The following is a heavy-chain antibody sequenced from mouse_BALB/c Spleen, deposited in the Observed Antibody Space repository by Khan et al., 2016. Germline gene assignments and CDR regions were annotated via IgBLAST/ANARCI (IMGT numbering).Heavy chain of an antibody. Sequence: EVQLQESGPGLVRPSQSLSLTCTVTGYSITSDYAWNWIRQFPGNRLEWMGYISFSGGPRYNPSLKSRISITRYISKNQFFLQLNSVTTEDTATYYCGSRTYYVGRYYFDYWGRGTTLTVSS. CDR1: GYSITSDYA. V-gene: IGHV3-2*02. CDR2: ISFSGGP. D-gene: IGHD1-1*02. CDR3: GSRTYYVGRYYFDY. J-gene: IGHJ2*01.